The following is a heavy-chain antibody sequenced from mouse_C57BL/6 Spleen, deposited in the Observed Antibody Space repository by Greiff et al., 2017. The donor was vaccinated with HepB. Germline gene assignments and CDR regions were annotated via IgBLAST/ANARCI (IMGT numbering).Heavy chain of an antibody. CDR1: GFSLTSYA. CDR2: IWTGGGT. V-gene: IGHV2-9-1*01. J-gene: IGHJ2*01. Sequence: VKVVESGPGLVAPSQSLSITCTVSGFSLTSYAISWVRQPPGKGLEWLGVIWTGGGTNYNSALKSRLSISKDNSKSQVFLKMNSLQTDDTARYYCARKSLGQGTYFDYWGQGTTLTVSS. CDR3: ARKSLGQGTYFDY. D-gene: IGHD3-3*01.